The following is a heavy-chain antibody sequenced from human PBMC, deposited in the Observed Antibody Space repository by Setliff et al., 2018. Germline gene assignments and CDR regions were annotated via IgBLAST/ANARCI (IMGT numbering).Heavy chain of an antibody. J-gene: IGHJ6*03. CDR3: ARMTGFQYIDV. D-gene: IGHD3-3*01. Sequence: SETMSLTCTVSGGSFTPYYWSWIRQPPGKGLEWIGYVYYSGTAYYNTSLKSLVTVIVDTSKNKFSPRLSSVTAADTAVYYCARMTGFQYIDVWGKGTTVTVSS. CDR2: VYYSGTA. V-gene: IGHV4-59*08. CDR1: GGSFTPYY.